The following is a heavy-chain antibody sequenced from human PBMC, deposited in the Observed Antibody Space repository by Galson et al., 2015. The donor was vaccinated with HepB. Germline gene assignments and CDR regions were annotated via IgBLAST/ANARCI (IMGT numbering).Heavy chain of an antibody. CDR3: TTFPFREYSGYDVDY. V-gene: IGHV3-15*01. J-gene: IGHJ4*02. CDR2: IKSKTDGGTT. CDR1: GFTFSNAW. Sequence: SLRLSCAASGFTFSNAWMSWVRQAPGKGLEWVGRIKSKTDGGTTDYAAPVKGRFTISRDDSKNTLYLQMNSLKTEDTAVYYCTTFPFREYSGYDVDYWGQGTLVTVSS. D-gene: IGHD5-12*01.